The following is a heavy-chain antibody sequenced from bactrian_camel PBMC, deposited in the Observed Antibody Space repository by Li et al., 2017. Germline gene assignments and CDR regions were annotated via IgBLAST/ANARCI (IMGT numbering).Heavy chain of an antibody. CDR3: ATDDVVVGTLNVGWYKY. CDR2: IDNDGNT. Sequence: HVQLVESGGGSVQAGGSLRLSCAVSGNIYTTYCPGWFRQAPGKQREGVAAIDNDGNTSYMDPVRGRFTISKDNAKATLYLQMNNLKPEDTGTYYCATDDVVVGTLNVGWYKYWGRGTQVTVS. J-gene: IGHJ4*01. CDR1: GNIYTTYC. D-gene: IGHD2*01. V-gene: IGHV3S53*01.